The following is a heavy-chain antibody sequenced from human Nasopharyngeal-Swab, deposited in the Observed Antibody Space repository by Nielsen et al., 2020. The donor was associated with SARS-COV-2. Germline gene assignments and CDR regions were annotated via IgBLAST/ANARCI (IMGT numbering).Heavy chain of an antibody. Sequence: GESLKISCAASGFTFSSYAMSWVRQAPGKGLEWVSSISSSSSYIYYADSVKGRFTISRDNAKNSLYLQMNSLRAEDTAVYYCARDGLQPPFDYWGQGTLVTVSS. CDR2: ISSSSSYI. V-gene: IGHV3-21*01. J-gene: IGHJ4*02. CDR1: GFTFSSYA. CDR3: ARDGLQPPFDY.